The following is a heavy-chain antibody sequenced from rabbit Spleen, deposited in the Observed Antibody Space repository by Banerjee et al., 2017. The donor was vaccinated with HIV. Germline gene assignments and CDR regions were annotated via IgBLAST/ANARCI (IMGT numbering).Heavy chain of an antibody. CDR3: ARDTGTSFSTYGMDL. Sequence: QSLEESGGDLVKPGASLTLTCTASGVSFNFNSYMCWVRQAPGKGLEWIACIEAGSSGFTYYATWAKGRFTCSKASSTTVTLQMTSLTAADTATYFCARDTGTSFSTYGMDLWGPGTLVTVS. J-gene: IGHJ6*01. D-gene: IGHD8-1*01. CDR2: IEAGSSGFT. CDR1: GVSFNFNSY. V-gene: IGHV1S40*01.